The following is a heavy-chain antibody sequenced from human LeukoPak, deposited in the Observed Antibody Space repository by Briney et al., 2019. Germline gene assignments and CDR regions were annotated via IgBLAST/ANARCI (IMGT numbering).Heavy chain of an antibody. J-gene: IGHJ4*02. D-gene: IGHD4-17*01. CDR3: ARDPMTLVTSRSAVDGNPPEY. V-gene: IGHV3-48*01. Sequence: HTGGSLRLSCATFGFTFSSYSMNWVRQAPGKGLEWVSYISSIIGTIYYAESVTGRFTIARDNVQSSVYLQMNSLRVEDTAVYYCARDPMTLVTSRSAVDGNPPEYWGLGTLVTVSS. CDR1: GFTFSSYS. CDR2: ISSIIGTI.